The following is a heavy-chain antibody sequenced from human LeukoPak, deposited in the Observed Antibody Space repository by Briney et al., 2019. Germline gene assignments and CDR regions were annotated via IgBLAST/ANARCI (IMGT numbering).Heavy chain of an antibody. Sequence: SVKVSCKASGGTFSSYAISWVRQAPGQGLDWMGRIIPIFGTADYAQKFQGRVTITTDESTSIAYMELSSLRSEDTAVHYCVREAPGITMIVDCYFDYWGQGTLVTVSS. CDR2: IIPIFGTA. J-gene: IGHJ4*02. CDR3: VREAPGITMIVDCYFDY. V-gene: IGHV1-69*05. D-gene: IGHD3-22*01. CDR1: GGTFSSYA.